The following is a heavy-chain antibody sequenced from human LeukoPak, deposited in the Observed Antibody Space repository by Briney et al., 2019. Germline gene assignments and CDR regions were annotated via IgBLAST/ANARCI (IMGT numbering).Heavy chain of an antibody. CDR2: INHSGST. D-gene: IGHD3-10*01. CDR1: GGSLSGYY. V-gene: IGHV4-34*01. Sequence: SETLSLNCAVYGGSLSGYYWSWIRQPPGKGLEWIGEINHSGSTNYNPSLKSRVTISVDTSKNQFSLKLSSVTAADTAVYYCARGRQRAYYYGSGRSWFDPWGQGTLVTVSS. CDR3: ARGRQRAYYYGSGRSWFDP. J-gene: IGHJ5*02.